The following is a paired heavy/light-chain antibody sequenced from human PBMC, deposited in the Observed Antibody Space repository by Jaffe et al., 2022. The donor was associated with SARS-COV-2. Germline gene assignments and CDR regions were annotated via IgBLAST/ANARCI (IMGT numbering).Light chain of an antibody. Sequence: QSALTQPPSASGSPGQSVTISCTGTSSDVGGYNYVSWYQQHPGKAPKLMIYEVSQRPSGVPDRFSGSKSGNTASLTVSGLQAEDEADYYCSSYAGSNNVVFGGGTKLTVL. CDR3: SSYAGSNNVV. J-gene: IGLJ2*01. CDR1: SSDVGGYNY. CDR2: EVS. V-gene: IGLV2-8*01.
Heavy chain of an antibody. CDR1: AGSIRSSSYY. CDR3: ARVRYGSNIYYYYFMDV. D-gene: IGHD1-26*01. J-gene: IGHJ6*03. Sequence: QLQLQESGPGLVKPSETLSLTCTVSAGSIRSSSYYWGWIRQPPGKGLEWIGSIFHSGSTYYSPSLKNRVTISVDTSKNQFSLNLSSVTAADTAVYYCARVRYGSNIYYYYFMDVWGKGTTVTVSS. CDR2: IFHSGST. V-gene: IGHV4-39*01.